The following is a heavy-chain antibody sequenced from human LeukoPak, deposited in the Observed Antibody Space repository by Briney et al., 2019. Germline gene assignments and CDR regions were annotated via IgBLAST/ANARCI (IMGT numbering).Heavy chain of an antibody. Sequence: PGGSLRLSCAASGFTFSSYGMHWVRQAPGKGLEWVAVIWYDGSNKYYADSVKGRFTISRDNSKNTLYLQMNSLRAEDTAVYYCAKDSNRGWHYYYYYYMDVWGKGTTVTVSS. CDR2: IWYDGSNK. D-gene: IGHD6-19*01. CDR1: GFTFSSYG. CDR3: AKDSNRGWHYYYYYYMDV. V-gene: IGHV3-33*06. J-gene: IGHJ6*03.